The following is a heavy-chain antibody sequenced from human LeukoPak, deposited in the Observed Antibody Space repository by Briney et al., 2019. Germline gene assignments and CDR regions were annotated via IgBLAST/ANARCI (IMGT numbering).Heavy chain of an antibody. J-gene: IGHJ6*03. CDR3: ARDHNYDYVWGYYMDV. V-gene: IGHV3-11*01. CDR1: GFTFSDYY. Sequence: GGSLRLSCAASGFTFSDYYMSWIRQAPGKGLEWVSYISSSGSTIYYADSVKGRFTISRDNAKNSPYLQMNSLRSEDTAVYYCARDHNYDYVWGYYMDVWGKGTTVTVSS. D-gene: IGHD3-16*01. CDR2: ISSSGSTI.